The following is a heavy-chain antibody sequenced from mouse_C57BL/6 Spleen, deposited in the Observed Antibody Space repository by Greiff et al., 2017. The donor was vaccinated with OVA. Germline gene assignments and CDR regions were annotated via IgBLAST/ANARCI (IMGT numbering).Heavy chain of an antibody. D-gene: IGHD1-1*01. V-gene: IGHV1-69*01. CDR1: GYTFTSYW. CDR3: AINYGSSYRDAMDY. CDR2: IDPSDSYT. Sequence: VQLQQPGAELVMPGASVKLSCKASGYTFTSYWMHWVKQRPGQGLEWIGEIDPSDSYTNYNQKFKGKSTLTVDKSSSTAYMQLSSLTSEDSAVYYCAINYGSSYRDAMDYWGQGTSVTVSS. J-gene: IGHJ4*01.